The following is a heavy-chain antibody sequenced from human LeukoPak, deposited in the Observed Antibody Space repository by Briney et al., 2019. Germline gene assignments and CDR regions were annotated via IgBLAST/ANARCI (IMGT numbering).Heavy chain of an antibody. D-gene: IGHD5-24*01. CDR1: GFTFSSYA. CDR2: ISYDGSNK. V-gene: IGHV3-30*04. CDR3: ARDSGFSGTQRVEY. Sequence: GGSLRLSCAASGFTFSSYAMHWVRQAPGKGLEWVAVISYDGSNKYYSDSVKGRFTISRDNSKNTLYLQMNSLRAEDTAVYYCARDSGFSGTQRVEYWGQGALVAVSS. J-gene: IGHJ4*02.